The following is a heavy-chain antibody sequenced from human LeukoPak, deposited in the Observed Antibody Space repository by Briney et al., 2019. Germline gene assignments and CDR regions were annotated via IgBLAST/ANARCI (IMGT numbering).Heavy chain of an antibody. CDR2: INQDGSDK. CDR3: LREETIVVIREPPP. Sequence: PGGSLRLSCAASGFTFSNYWMSWVRQAPGKGLEWVANINQDGSDKYYVDSVKGRFTISRDNAKNSLYLQMNGLRAEDTAIYYCLREETIVVIREPPPRGQGTLVTVSS. J-gene: IGHJ4*02. D-gene: IGHD3-22*01. V-gene: IGHV3-7*01. CDR1: GFTFSNYW.